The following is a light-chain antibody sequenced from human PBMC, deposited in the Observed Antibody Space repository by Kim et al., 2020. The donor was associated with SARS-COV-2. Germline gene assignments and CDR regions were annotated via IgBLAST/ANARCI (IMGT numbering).Light chain of an antibody. CDR3: SSCTTSSTYV. CDR2: DVS. J-gene: IGLJ1*01. CDR1: SSDVGGYDY. Sequence: GQSITISCTGTSSDVGGYDYVCWYQHHAGTAPKLMIYDVSKRPAGVSNRFSGSKSGYAASLTISGLQAEDEADYFCSSCTTSSTYVFGTGTKVTVL. V-gene: IGLV2-14*03.